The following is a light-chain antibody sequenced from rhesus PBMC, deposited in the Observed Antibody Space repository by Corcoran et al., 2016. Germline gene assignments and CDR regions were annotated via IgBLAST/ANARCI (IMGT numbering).Light chain of an antibody. CDR3: QETSKLYS. V-gene: IGKV3-40*03. CDR1: ESVGSY. J-gene: IGKJ2*01. CDR2: SAY. Sequence: EIVMTQSPATLSLSPGETGTLSCRASESVGSYLAWYHQKPWQAPKLLVHSAYFRAPGLPGRFRGCGSRTEFPLTISILEPEVFAVYYCQETSKLYSFGQGTKVEIK.